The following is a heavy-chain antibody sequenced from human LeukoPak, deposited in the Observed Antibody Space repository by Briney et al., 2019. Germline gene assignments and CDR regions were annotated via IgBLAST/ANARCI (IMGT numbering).Heavy chain of an antibody. CDR3: AREGVSSSWYRSDAFDI. J-gene: IGHJ3*02. CDR1: GFTFSDYY. Sequence: PGGSLRLSCAASGFTFSDYYMSWIRQAPGKGLEWVSYISSSGSTIYYADSVKGRFTISRDNAKNSLYLQMNSLRAEDTAVYYCAREGVSSSWYRSDAFDIWGQGTMVTVSS. V-gene: IGHV3-11*04. CDR2: ISSSGSTI. D-gene: IGHD6-13*01.